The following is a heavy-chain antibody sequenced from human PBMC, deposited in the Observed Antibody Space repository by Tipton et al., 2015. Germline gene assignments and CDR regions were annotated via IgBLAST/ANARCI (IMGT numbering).Heavy chain of an antibody. Sequence: QLVQSGAEVKKPGESLKISCKGSEYSFTTYWIDWVRQMPGKGLEWMGIIYPGDSDTRYSPSFQGQVTISADKSISTAYLQWSSLKASDTAMYYCARTSYDSSGYYSHFQNWGQGTLVTVSS. CDR2: IYPGDSDT. J-gene: IGHJ1*01. CDR1: EYSFTTYW. D-gene: IGHD3-22*01. CDR3: ARTSYDSSGYYSHFQN. V-gene: IGHV5-51*01.